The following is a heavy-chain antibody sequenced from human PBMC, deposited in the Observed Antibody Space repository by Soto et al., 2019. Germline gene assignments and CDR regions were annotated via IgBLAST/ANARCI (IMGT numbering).Heavy chain of an antibody. Sequence: PSETLSLTCTVSGGSISSSSYYWGWIRQPPGKGLEWIGSIYYSGSTYYNPSLKSRVTISVDTSKNQFSLKLSSVTAADTAVYYCARGETDFWSGPLLFDPWGQGTLVTVSS. CDR3: ARGETDFWSGPLLFDP. CDR2: IYYSGST. J-gene: IGHJ5*02. V-gene: IGHV4-39*01. D-gene: IGHD3-3*01. CDR1: GGSISSSSYY.